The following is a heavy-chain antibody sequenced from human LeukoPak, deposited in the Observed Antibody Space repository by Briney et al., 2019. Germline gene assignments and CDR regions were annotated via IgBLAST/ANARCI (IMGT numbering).Heavy chain of an antibody. J-gene: IGHJ4*02. D-gene: IGHD3-10*01. V-gene: IGHV4-59*01. CDR3: ARATMGYYGSGGYYNEFDY. Sequence: SETLSLTCTDSGGSISSYYWSWIRQPPGKGLEWIGYIYYSGSTNYNPSLKSRVPISVDPSKNQFSLKLSSVTAADTAVYYCARATMGYYGSGGYYNEFDYWGQGTLVTVSS. CDR2: IYYSGST. CDR1: GGSISSYY.